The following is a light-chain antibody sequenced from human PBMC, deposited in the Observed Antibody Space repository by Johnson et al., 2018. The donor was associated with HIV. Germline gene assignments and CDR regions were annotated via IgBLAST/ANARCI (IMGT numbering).Light chain of an antibody. CDR1: NSNIGNNY. J-gene: IGLJ1*01. V-gene: IGLV1-51*01. Sequence: QSMLTQPPSVSAAPGQKVTISCSGSNSNIGNNYISWYQQLPRTAPKLLIYDTYKRPSGIPDRLSASKSGTSATLGITGLQTGDEADYYCGTWDSSLNAYVFGTGTKVTVL. CDR3: GTWDSSLNAYV. CDR2: DTY.